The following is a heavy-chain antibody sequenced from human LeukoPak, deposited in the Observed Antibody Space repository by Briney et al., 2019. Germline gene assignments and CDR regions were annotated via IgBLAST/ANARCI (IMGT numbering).Heavy chain of an antibody. V-gene: IGHV4-39*01. J-gene: IGHJ5*01. Sequence: SETLSLTCTVSGGSISSSSYYWGWIRQPPGKGLEWIGSIYYSGGTYYNPSLKSRVTISVDTSKNQFSLKLSSVTAADAAVYYCARRSLEWLSFDSWGQGTLVTVSS. CDR1: GGSISSSSYY. D-gene: IGHD3-3*01. CDR3: ARRSLEWLSFDS. CDR2: IYYSGGT.